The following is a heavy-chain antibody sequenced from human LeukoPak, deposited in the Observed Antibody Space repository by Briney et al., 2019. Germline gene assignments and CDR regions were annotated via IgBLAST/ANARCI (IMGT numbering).Heavy chain of an antibody. D-gene: IGHD2-21*01. CDR2: INPSGGST. CDR1: GYTFTSYY. CDR3: SREGCGATGCYTNDY. V-gene: IGHV1-46*03. J-gene: IGHJ4*02. Sequence: ASVKVSCKASGYTFTSYYMHWVRQAPGQGLEWMGIINPSGGSTSYAQKFQGRVTMTRDTSTSTVYMELSSLRSEDTAVYYCSREGCGATGCYTNDYWGQGTLVTVSS.